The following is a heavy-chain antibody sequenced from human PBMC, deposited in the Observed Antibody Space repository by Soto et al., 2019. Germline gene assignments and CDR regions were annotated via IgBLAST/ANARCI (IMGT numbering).Heavy chain of an antibody. Sequence: PXGSLIINCVASGFTFSDSYMSWIRQAPGKGLHWVSYIGSSGSTVYYADSVKGRFTISRDNAKNSLYLQMNSLRADDTAVYYCARTSGVNLYDSSGYYLDFWGQGTLVTVSS. CDR3: ARTSGVNLYDSSGYYLDF. CDR2: IGSSGSTV. V-gene: IGHV3-11*01. J-gene: IGHJ4*02. CDR1: GFTFSDSY. D-gene: IGHD3-22*01.